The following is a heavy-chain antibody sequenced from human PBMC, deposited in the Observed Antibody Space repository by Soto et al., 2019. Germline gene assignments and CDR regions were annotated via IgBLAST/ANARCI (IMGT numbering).Heavy chain of an antibody. D-gene: IGHD2-15*01. CDR1: GYTFTSYG. CDR2: ISAYNGNT. V-gene: IGHV1-18*01. Sequence: QVQLVQSGAEVKKPGASVKVSCKASGYTFTSYGISWVRQAPGHGLEWMGWISAYNGNTNYAQKLQGRVTMTADTSTSTAYMELRGLRSDDTAVYYCARGGGLVVVAAADYYYYGMDVWGQGTTVTVSS. CDR3: ARGGGLVVVAAADYYYYGMDV. J-gene: IGHJ6*02.